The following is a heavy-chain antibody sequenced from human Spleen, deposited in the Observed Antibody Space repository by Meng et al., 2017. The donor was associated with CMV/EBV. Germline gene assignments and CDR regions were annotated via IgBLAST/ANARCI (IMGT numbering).Heavy chain of an antibody. J-gene: IGHJ4*02. D-gene: IGHD3-16*01. CDR2: FYSGGSST. CDR3: AKGTYDYADY. Sequence: LSCAASGFSFSSYAMSWVRQAPGKGLEWVAVFYSGGSSTSYADSVKGRFTISRDNSKNSLYLQMNSLTTEDTALYYCAKGTYDYADYWGQGTLVTVSS. CDR1: GFSFSSYA. V-gene: IGHV3-23*03.